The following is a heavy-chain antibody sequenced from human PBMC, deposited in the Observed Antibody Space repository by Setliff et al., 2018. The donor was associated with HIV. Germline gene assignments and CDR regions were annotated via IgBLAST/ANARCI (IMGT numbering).Heavy chain of an antibody. CDR3: ARLGSGWSDSYYYAMDI. J-gene: IGHJ6*02. V-gene: IGHV1-18*01. CDR2: ISTYSDET. Sequence: GASVKVSCKPSGYTFTTYGLSWVRQAPGQGLEWMGWISTYSDETSYSQNLQGRLTMTTDTSTSRAYMELRSLRSDDTAVYFCARLGSGWSDSYYYAMDIWGQGTTVTVSS. D-gene: IGHD6-19*01. CDR1: GYTFTTYG.